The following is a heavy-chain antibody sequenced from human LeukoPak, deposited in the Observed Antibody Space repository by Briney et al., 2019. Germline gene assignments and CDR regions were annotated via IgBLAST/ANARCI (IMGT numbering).Heavy chain of an antibody. V-gene: IGHV3-43D*03. CDR1: GLRFEDYV. CDR2: ISWDGGST. D-gene: IGHD6-13*01. CDR3: AKDIRGSTSWYGLDY. J-gene: IGHJ4*02. Sequence: PGGSLRLSCAASGLRFEDYVMHWARQAPGKGLEWVSLISWDGGSTYYADSVKGRFTISRDNSKNSLYLQMNSLRAEDTALYYCAKDIRGSTSWYGLDYWGQGTLVTVSS.